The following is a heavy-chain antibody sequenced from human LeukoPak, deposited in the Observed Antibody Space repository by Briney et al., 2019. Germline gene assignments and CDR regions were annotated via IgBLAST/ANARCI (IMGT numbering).Heavy chain of an antibody. D-gene: IGHD3-10*01. CDR1: GFTFSSYA. Sequence: GGSLRLSCAASGFTFSSYAMSWVRQAPGKGLEWVSAISGSGGSTYYADSVKGRFTISRDNSKNTLYLRMNSLRAEDTAVYYCAKAGYGSGSPPQGPFDYWGQGTLVTVSS. CDR2: ISGSGGST. J-gene: IGHJ4*02. CDR3: AKAGYGSGSPPQGPFDY. V-gene: IGHV3-23*01.